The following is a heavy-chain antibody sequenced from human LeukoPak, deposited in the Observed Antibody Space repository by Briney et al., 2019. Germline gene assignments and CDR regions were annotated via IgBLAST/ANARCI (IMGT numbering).Heavy chain of an antibody. CDR1: GFTFNTYS. J-gene: IGHJ3*02. V-gene: IGHV3-48*01. CDR2: ISSSSTTI. D-gene: IGHD5-24*01. Sequence: GGSLRLSCAASGFTFNTYSMNWVRQAPGKGLEWVPYISSSSTTIYYADSVKGRLTISRDNAKNSLYLQMNSLRAEDTAVYYCASHRDGYNDDAFDIWGQGTMVTVSS. CDR3: ASHRDGYNDDAFDI.